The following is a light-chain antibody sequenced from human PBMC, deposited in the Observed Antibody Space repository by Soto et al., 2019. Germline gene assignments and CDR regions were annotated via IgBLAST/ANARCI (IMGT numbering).Light chain of an antibody. V-gene: IGKV3D-20*02. CDR3: QQRDSWPIT. Sequence: EFVLTQSPCTLSLSPGERATLSCRASQTVRNNYLAWYQQKPGQAPRLLIYDASSRATGIPDRFSGGGSGTDFTLTINSLEPDDFAVYYCQQRDSWPITFGQGTRLEIK. J-gene: IGKJ5*01. CDR1: QTVRNNY. CDR2: DAS.